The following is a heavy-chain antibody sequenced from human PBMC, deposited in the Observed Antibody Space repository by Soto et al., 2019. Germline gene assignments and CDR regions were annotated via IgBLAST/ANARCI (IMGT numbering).Heavy chain of an antibody. J-gene: IGHJ5*02. D-gene: IGHD2-21*02. CDR2: IIPIFGTA. Sequence: GASVKVSCKASGGTFSSYAISWVRQAPGQGLEWMGGIIPIFGTANYAQKFQGRVTITADESTSTAYMELSSLRSEDTAVYYCARLVVVTVDRGVVDPWGQGTLVTVSS. CDR3: ARLVVVTVDRGVVDP. CDR1: GGTFSSYA. V-gene: IGHV1-69*13.